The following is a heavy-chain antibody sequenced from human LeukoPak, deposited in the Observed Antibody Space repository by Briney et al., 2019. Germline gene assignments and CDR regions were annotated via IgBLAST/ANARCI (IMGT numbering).Heavy chain of an antibody. Sequence: GGSLRLSCAASGFTFDDYAMHWVRQAPGKGLEWVSGISWNSGSIGYADSVKGRFTISRDNAKNSLYLQMNSLRAEDTALYYCAKDIGGEWFGELLYPPTMLYWGQGTLVTVSS. D-gene: IGHD3-10*01. J-gene: IGHJ4*02. V-gene: IGHV3-9*01. CDR1: GFTFDDYA. CDR2: ISWNSGSI. CDR3: AKDIGGEWFGELLYPPTMLY.